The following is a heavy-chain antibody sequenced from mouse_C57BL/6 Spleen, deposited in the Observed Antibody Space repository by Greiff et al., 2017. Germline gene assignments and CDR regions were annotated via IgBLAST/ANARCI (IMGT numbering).Heavy chain of an antibody. V-gene: IGHV1-52*01. Sequence: QVQLQQPGAELVRPGSSVKLSCKASGYTFTSYWMHWVKQRPIQGLEWIGNIDPSDSETHYNQKFKDKATLTVDKSSSTAYMQLSSLTSEDSAVYYCARGGDGYYLAWFAYWGQGTLVTVSA. D-gene: IGHD2-3*01. CDR2: IDPSDSET. J-gene: IGHJ3*01. CDR1: GYTFTSYW. CDR3: ARGGDGYYLAWFAY.